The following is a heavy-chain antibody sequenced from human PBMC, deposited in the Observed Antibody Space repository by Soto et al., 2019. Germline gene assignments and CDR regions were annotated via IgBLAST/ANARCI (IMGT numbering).Heavy chain of an antibody. J-gene: IGHJ4*02. CDR1: GFPFSIYS. Sequence: EVQLVESGRGLVQPGGSLRLTCAASGFPFSIYSMNWVRQAPGKGLEWSSYITSDTNTIKYADSVKGRFTISRDNAKNLVYLQMNSLRDEDTAVYFCARSVEGHFDYWGQGTVVTVSS. D-gene: IGHD6-19*01. CDR2: ITSDTNTI. V-gene: IGHV3-48*02. CDR3: ARSVEGHFDY.